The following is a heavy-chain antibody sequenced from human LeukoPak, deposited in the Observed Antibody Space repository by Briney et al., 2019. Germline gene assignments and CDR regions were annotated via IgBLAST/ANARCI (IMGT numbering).Heavy chain of an antibody. Sequence: ASVKVSCKASGYTFTGYYLHWVRQAPGQGLVWMGRITPHSGETIYAQKFQGRVTMTEDTSTDTAYMELSSLRSEDTAVYYCATRYGGYDSGFDYWGQGTLVTVSS. CDR2: ITPHSGET. CDR3: ATRYGGYDSGFDY. D-gene: IGHD5-12*01. CDR1: GYTFTGYY. J-gene: IGHJ4*02. V-gene: IGHV1-2*06.